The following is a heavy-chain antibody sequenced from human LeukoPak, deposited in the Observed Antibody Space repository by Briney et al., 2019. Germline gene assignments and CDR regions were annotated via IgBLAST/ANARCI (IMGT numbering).Heavy chain of an antibody. CDR3: ARRAPSHDFDD. CDR2: ISSSGSTI. V-gene: IGHV3-48*03. CDR1: GFTFSSYE. J-gene: IGHJ4*02. Sequence: GGSLRLSCAASGFTFSSYEMNWVRQAPGKGLEWVSYISSSGSTIYYADSVKGRFTISRDNAKNSLYLQMNSLRVEDTALYYCARRAPSHDFDDWGQGTLVTVSS.